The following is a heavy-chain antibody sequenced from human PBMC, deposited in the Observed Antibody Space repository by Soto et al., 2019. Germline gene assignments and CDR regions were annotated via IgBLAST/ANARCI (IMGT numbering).Heavy chain of an antibody. Sequence: GESLKISCKGCGYSFTSYWISWVRQMPGKGLEWMGRIDPSDSYTNYSPSFQGHVTISADKSISTAYLQWSSLKASDTAMYYCARHNDFWSGHLLPDYGMDVSGQGTTVTVSS. CDR3: ARHNDFWSGHLLPDYGMDV. CDR2: IDPSDSYT. D-gene: IGHD3-3*01. J-gene: IGHJ6*02. CDR1: GYSFTSYW. V-gene: IGHV5-10-1*01.